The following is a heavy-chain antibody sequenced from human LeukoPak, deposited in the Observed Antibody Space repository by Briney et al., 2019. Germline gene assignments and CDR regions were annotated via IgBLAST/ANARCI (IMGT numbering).Heavy chain of an antibody. CDR2: IKSDGSET. CDR1: GFTFSRHW. CDR3: ARVISYFDL. D-gene: IGHD3/OR15-3a*01. V-gene: IGHV3-74*01. Sequence: GGSLRLSCAAPGFTFSRHWMHWVRQGPGKGLEWVSRIKSDGSETQYADSVKGRFTISRDNAHNTLYLQMTSLRPEDTAVYYCARVISYFDLWGQGALVTASS. J-gene: IGHJ4*02.